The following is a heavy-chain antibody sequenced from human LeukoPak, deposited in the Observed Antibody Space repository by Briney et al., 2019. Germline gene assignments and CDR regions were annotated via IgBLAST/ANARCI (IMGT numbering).Heavy chain of an antibody. CDR1: GGSVSSGSYY. V-gene: IGHV4-61*01. Sequence: SETLSLTCTVSGGSVSSGSYYWSWIRQPPGKGLEWIGYIYYSGSTDYNPPLKSRVTISVDRSKNQFSLKLSSVTAADTAVYYCARSYGDYIFDYWGQGTLVTVSS. D-gene: IGHD4-17*01. J-gene: IGHJ4*02. CDR3: ARSYGDYIFDY. CDR2: IYYSGST.